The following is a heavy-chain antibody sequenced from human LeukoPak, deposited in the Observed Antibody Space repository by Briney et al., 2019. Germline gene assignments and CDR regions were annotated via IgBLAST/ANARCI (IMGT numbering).Heavy chain of an antibody. CDR1: GYTFTSYD. J-gene: IGHJ6*02. V-gene: IGHV1-8*01. D-gene: IGHD3-3*01. CDR2: MNPNSGNT. CDR3: ARDYYDFWSGYYPSYYYYGMDV. Sequence: ASVKVSCKASGYTFTSYDINWVRQATGQGLEWMGWMNPNSGNTGYAQKFQGRVTMTRNTSISTAYMELSSLRSEDTAVYYCARDYYDFWSGYYPSYYYYGMDVWGQGTTVTVSS.